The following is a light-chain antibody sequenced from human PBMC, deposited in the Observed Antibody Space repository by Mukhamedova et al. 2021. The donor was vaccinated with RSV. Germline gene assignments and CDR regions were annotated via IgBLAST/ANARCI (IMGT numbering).Light chain of an antibody. J-gene: IGLJ2*01. Sequence: KNGRPSGIPDRFSASSSGRTASLTITGARAEDEADYYCNARDSTATLLLFGGGTKLTVL. CDR2: KN. CDR3: NARDSTATLLL. V-gene: IGLV3-19*01.